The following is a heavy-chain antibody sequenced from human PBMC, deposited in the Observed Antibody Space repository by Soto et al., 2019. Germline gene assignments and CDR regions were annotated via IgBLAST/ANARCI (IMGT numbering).Heavy chain of an antibody. CDR2: ISSSGSFI. CDR1: GFTFRTYG. D-gene: IGHD6-13*01. Sequence: GGSLRLSCAASGFTFRTYGMNWVRRAPGGCLEWVASISSSGSFIYYADSVKGRFTISRDDAEKSLYLQMNSLRAEDTALYYCAREPEGIAAALDYXGRGTPVTVP. J-gene: IGHJ4*02. CDR3: AREPEGIAAALDY. V-gene: IGHV3-21*01.